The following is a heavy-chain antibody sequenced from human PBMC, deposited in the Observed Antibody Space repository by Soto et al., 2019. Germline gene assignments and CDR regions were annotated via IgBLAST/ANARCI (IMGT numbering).Heavy chain of an antibody. CDR3: ASFVDLLPY. CDR2: IWYDGSNK. J-gene: IGHJ4*02. Sequence: QVQLVESGGGVVQPGRSLRLSCAASGFTFSNYGMHWVRQAPGKGLEWVAVIWYDGSNKYYADSVKGRFTISRDNSKNTLYLQMNSLRAEDTAMYYCASFVDLLPYWGQGTLVTVSS. V-gene: IGHV3-33*01. D-gene: IGHD2-2*01. CDR1: GFTFSNYG.